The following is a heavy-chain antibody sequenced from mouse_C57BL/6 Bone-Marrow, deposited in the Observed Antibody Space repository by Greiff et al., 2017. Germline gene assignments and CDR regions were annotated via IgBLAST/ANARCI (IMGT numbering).Heavy chain of an antibody. D-gene: IGHD3-3*01. CDR1: GYSITSGYY. J-gene: IGHJ2*01. Sequence: EVKLMESGPGLVKPSQSLSLTCSVTGYSITSGYYWNWIRQFPGNKLEWMGYISYDGSNNYNPSLKNRISITRDTSKNQFFLKLNSVTTEDTATYYCAREGREDYWGQGTTLTVSS. V-gene: IGHV3-6*01. CDR2: ISYDGSN. CDR3: AREGREDY.